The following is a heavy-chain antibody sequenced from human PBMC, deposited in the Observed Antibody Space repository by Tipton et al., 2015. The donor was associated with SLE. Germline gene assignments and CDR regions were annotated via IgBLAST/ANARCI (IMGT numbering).Heavy chain of an antibody. J-gene: IGHJ6*02. V-gene: IGHV3-30*18. CDR3: AKDGGSYPYYGMDV. CDR1: GSTFSSYG. D-gene: IGHD1-26*01. Sequence: SLRLSCAASGSTFSSYGMHWVRQAPGKGLEWVAVIWYDGSNKYYADSVKGRFTISRDNSKNTLYLQMNSLRAEDTVVYYCAKDGGSYPYYGMDVWGHGTTVTVSS. CDR2: IWYDGSNK.